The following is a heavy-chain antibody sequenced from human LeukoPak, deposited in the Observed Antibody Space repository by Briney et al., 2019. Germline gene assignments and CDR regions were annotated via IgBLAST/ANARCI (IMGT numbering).Heavy chain of an antibody. Sequence: ASVKVSCKASGYTFTGYYMHWVRQAPGQGLEWMGWINPNSGGTNYAQKFQGRVTMTRDTSISTAYMELSRLRSDDTAVYYCARVRVVPAALMDYWGQGTLVTVSS. CDR3: ARVRVVPAALMDY. J-gene: IGHJ4*02. CDR1: GYTFTGYY. D-gene: IGHD2-2*01. V-gene: IGHV1-2*02. CDR2: INPNSGGT.